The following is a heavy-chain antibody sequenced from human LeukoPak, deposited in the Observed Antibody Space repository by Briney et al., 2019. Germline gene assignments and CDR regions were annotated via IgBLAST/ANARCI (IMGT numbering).Heavy chain of an antibody. CDR3: ARGIYSSGWYAWFDP. CDR1: GGSISSYY. CDR2: IYYSGST. Sequence: PSETLSLTCTVSGGSISSYYWSWIRQPPGKGLEWIGYIYYSGSTNYNPSLKSRVTISVDTSKNQFSLKLSSVTAEDTAVYYCARGIYSSGWYAWFDPWGQGTLVTVSS. J-gene: IGHJ5*02. D-gene: IGHD6-19*01. V-gene: IGHV4-59*08.